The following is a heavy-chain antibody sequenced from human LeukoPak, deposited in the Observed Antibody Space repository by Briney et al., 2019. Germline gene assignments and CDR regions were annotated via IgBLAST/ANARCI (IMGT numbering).Heavy chain of an antibody. D-gene: IGHD6-13*01. J-gene: IGHJ4*02. CDR3: ARDQVAAPFSFDY. Sequence: GRSLRLSCAASGFTFSSYAMHWVRQAPGKGLEWVALISYDGSNKNYADSVKGRFTISRDNSKNTLYLQMNTLRAEDTAVYYCARDQVAAPFSFDYWGQGTLVTVPS. CDR2: ISYDGSNK. V-gene: IGHV3-30-3*01. CDR1: GFTFSSYA.